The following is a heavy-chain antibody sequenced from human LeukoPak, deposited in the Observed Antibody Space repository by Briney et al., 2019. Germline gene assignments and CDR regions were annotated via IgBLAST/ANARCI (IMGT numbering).Heavy chain of an antibody. D-gene: IGHD1-1*01. V-gene: IGHV1-8*01. Sequence: RGASVKVSCKASGYTFTSYDINWVRQATGQGLEWMGRMNPNSGNTGYAQKFQGRVTVTRDMSTSTVYMELSSLRSEDTAVYYCASGLVPSLEKGVNDYWGQGTLVTVSS. CDR1: GYTFTSYD. CDR2: MNPNSGNT. J-gene: IGHJ4*02. CDR3: ASGLVPSLEKGVNDY.